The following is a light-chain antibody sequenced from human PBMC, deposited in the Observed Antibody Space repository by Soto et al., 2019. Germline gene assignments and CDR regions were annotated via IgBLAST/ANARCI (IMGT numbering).Light chain of an antibody. J-gene: IGKJ5*01. CDR3: QQSYSTPPA. Sequence: DIQMSQSPSSLSASVGDRVSITCRASQSISSYLNWYQQKPGKAPNLLIHAASTLQSGVPARFSGSGSGTDFTLTISSLQPEDFATYYCQQSYSTPPAFGQGTRLEIK. V-gene: IGKV1-39*01. CDR1: QSISSY. CDR2: AAS.